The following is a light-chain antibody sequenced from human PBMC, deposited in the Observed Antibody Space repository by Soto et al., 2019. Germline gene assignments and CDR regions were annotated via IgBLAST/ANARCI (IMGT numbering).Light chain of an antibody. Sequence: QSVLTQPPSVSAAPGQKVTISCSGSSSNIGGNSVSWYQQLPGTAPKLLIYDDNKRPSGIPDRFSGPKSGTSATLGITGFQTGDGADYYCGSWDSSLSAYVFGNGTKVTVL. CDR3: GSWDSSLSAYV. V-gene: IGLV1-51*01. CDR2: DDN. CDR1: SSNIGGNS. J-gene: IGLJ1*01.